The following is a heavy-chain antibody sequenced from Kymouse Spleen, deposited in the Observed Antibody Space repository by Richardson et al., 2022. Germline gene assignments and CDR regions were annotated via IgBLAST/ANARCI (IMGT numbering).Heavy chain of an antibody. CDR2: IYYSGST. V-gene: IGHV4-59*01. CDR1: GGSISSYY. Sequence: QVQLQESGPGLVKPSETLSLTCTVSGGSISSYYWSWIRQPPGKGLEWIGYIYYSGSTNYNPSLKSRVTISVDTSKNQFSLKLSSVTAADTAVYYCARGITGTRDDYWGQGTLVTVSS. CDR3: ARGITGTRDDY. J-gene: IGHJ4*02. D-gene: IGHD1-7*01.